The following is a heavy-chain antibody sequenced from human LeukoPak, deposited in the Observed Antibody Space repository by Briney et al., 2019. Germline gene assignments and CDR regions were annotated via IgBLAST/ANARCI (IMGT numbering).Heavy chain of an antibody. Sequence: GASVKVSCKASGGTFSSYAISWVRQAPGQALEWMGGIIPIFGTANYAQKFQGRVTITADESTSTAYMELSSLRSEDTAVYYCALHSSSWTYNWFDPWGQGTLVTVSS. CDR1: GGTFSSYA. CDR2: IIPIFGTA. V-gene: IGHV1-69*13. CDR3: ALHSSSWTYNWFDP. J-gene: IGHJ5*02. D-gene: IGHD6-13*01.